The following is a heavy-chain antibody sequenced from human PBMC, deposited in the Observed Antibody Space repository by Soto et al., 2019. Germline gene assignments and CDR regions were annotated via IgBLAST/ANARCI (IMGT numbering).Heavy chain of an antibody. D-gene: IGHD1-26*01. J-gene: IGHJ4*02. CDR2: TSYSGST. Sequence: SETMSLTCTVSGRSMSGYYWSWIRQPPGKGLEWIGYTSYSGSTNYNPSLKSRVTISVDTSKNQFSLKLSSVTAADTAVYYCARAVGGPTDYWGQGTLVTVSS. CDR1: GRSMSGYY. CDR3: ARAVGGPTDY. V-gene: IGHV4-59*01.